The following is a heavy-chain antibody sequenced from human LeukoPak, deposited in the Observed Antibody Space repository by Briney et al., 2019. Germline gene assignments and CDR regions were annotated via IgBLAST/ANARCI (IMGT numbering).Heavy chain of an antibody. Sequence: GGSLRLSCAASGFTFSSYWMHWVRQAPGKGLVWVSRTNSDGSSTSYADSVKGRFTISRDNAKNTLYLQMNSLRAEDTGVYYCARASDFWSGYRPRFDPWGQGTLVTVSS. CDR1: GFTFSSYW. D-gene: IGHD3-3*01. CDR3: ARASDFWSGYRPRFDP. CDR2: TNSDGSST. J-gene: IGHJ5*02. V-gene: IGHV3-74*01.